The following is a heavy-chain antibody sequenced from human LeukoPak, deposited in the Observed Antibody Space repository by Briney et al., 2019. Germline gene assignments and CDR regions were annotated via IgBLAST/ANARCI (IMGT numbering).Heavy chain of an antibody. D-gene: IGHD7-27*01. V-gene: IGHV4-59*05. J-gene: IGHJ4*02. CDR3: ARPGSREIDY. CDR2: IYYSGST. Sequence: PSETLSLTRTVSGGSISSYYWSWIRQPPGKGLEWIGSIYYSGSTYYNPSLKSRVTISVDTSKNQFSLKLSSVTAADTAVYYCARPGSREIDYWGQGTLVTVSS. CDR1: GGSISSYY.